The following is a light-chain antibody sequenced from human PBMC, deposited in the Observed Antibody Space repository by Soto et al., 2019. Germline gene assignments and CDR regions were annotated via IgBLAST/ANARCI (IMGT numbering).Light chain of an antibody. Sequence: DIPMTQSPSSLSASVGDRVTITCRASQAISNYLAWYQQKSGQVPKLLIDAASTLQSGVPSRFSGSVSGTDFTLTINSLQPEDVATYYCQKYNSAPRTFGQGTKVDIK. CDR2: AAS. J-gene: IGKJ1*01. CDR3: QKYNSAPRT. CDR1: QAISNY. V-gene: IGKV1-27*01.